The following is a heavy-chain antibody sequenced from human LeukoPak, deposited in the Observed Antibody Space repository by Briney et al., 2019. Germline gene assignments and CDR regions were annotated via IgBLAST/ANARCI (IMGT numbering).Heavy chain of an antibody. Sequence: GGSLRLSCAASGFTFSTYAMNWVRQAPGKGLEWVSSISGGGGGTYYADSVKGRFTISRDNSKNTLYLQMYSLRAEDTAVYYCAKAFPYSNDWRYFDYWGQGTLVTVSS. CDR3: AKAFPYSNDWRYFDY. V-gene: IGHV3-23*01. D-gene: IGHD5-18*01. J-gene: IGHJ4*02. CDR2: ISGGGGGT. CDR1: GFTFSTYA.